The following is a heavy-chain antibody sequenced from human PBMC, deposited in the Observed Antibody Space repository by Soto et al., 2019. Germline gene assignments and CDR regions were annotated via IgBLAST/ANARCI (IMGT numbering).Heavy chain of an antibody. V-gene: IGHV1-18*01. CDR3: AREVPCRGNICLTR. J-gene: IGHJ1*01. D-gene: IGHD3-9*01. CDR1: GYTFTDYG. CDR2: TSPYSGKT. Sequence: ASVKVSCKTSGYTFTDYGVSWMRQAPGQGLEWVGWTSPYSGKTNYARTLQGRINVTTDTSTTTAYLEVRNLTSDDTATYYCAREVPCRGNICLTRWGQGTVDTVSX.